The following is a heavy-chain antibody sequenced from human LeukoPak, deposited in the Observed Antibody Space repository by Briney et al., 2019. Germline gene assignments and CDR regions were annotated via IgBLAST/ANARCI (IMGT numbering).Heavy chain of an antibody. CDR3: ARDGYWELLGIAWY. J-gene: IGHJ4*02. D-gene: IGHD1-26*01. CDR1: GFTFNDYG. CDR2: INWNGGRT. Sequence: GGSLRLSCAASGFTFNDYGMSWVRQAPGKGLEWVSGINWNGGRTGYADSTKGRFIISRGNAKNSLYLQVNSLRAEDTAVYYCARDGYWELLGIAWYWGQGTLVTVSS. V-gene: IGHV3-20*04.